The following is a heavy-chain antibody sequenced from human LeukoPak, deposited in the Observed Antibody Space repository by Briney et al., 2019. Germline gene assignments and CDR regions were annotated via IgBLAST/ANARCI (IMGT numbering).Heavy chain of an antibody. D-gene: IGHD3-22*01. CDR3: ARTDYYDSSSYFNGGGYFDY. CDR1: GFTFTSYW. V-gene: IGHV3-7*03. CDR2: IKQDGSEK. J-gene: IGHJ4*02. Sequence: GGSLRLSCAASGFTFTSYWMNWVRQAPGNAPEWLANIKQDGSEKYYVDSVKGRFTISRDNAKNSLYLQMNSLRAEDTAVYYCARTDYYDSSSYFNGGGYFDYWGQGTLVTVSS.